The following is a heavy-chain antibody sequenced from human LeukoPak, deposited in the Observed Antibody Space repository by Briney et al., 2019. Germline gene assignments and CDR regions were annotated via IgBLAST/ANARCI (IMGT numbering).Heavy chain of an antibody. J-gene: IGHJ4*02. CDR3: ARAGYYGSGGQDTFDY. V-gene: IGHV3-33*01. Sequence: GGSLRLSCAASGFTLSSYGMHWVRQAPGKGLEWVAVVWYDGSDKYYADSVKGRFTISRDNSKNTLYLQMNSLRAEDTAVYYCARAGYYGSGGQDTFDYWGQGTLVTVSS. CDR2: VWYDGSDK. CDR1: GFTLSSYG. D-gene: IGHD3-10*01.